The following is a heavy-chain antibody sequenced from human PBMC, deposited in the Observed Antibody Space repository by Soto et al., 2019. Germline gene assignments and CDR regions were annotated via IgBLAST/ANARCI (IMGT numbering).Heavy chain of an antibody. CDR3: ARDLGSSGWLQFYAFDI. CDR1: SGSISSSNW. D-gene: IGHD6-19*01. Sequence: SETLSLTCAVSSGSISSSNWWSWVRQPPGKGLEWIGEIYHSGSTNYNPSLKSRVTISVDKSKNQFSLKLSSVTAADTAVYYCARDLGSSGWLQFYAFDIWGQGTMVTVSS. J-gene: IGHJ3*02. V-gene: IGHV4-4*02. CDR2: IYHSGST.